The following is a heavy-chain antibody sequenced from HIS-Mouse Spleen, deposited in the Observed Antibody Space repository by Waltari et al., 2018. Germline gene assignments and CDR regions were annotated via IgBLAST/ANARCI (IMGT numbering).Heavy chain of an antibody. Sequence: QVQLVQSGAEVKTPGPSLKVSCKASGYTFTSYDTNCARQATGQGLEWMGWMNPDSGNTGYAQKFQGRVTMTRNTSISTAYMELSSLRSEDTAVYYCARGHDYSNYFDYWGQGTLVTVSS. D-gene: IGHD4-4*01. V-gene: IGHV1-8*01. CDR3: ARGHDYSNYFDY. J-gene: IGHJ4*02. CDR2: MNPDSGNT. CDR1: GYTFTSYD.